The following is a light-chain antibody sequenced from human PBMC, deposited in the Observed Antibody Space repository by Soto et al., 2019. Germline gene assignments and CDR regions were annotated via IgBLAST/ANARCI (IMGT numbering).Light chain of an antibody. V-gene: IGKV1-17*01. J-gene: IGKJ1*01. CDR1: QGIRND. Sequence: DVHMTQSPSSLSVSVEEGVTITCRASQGIRNDLGWYQQKPGKAPKLLIYAASSLQSGVPSRFSGSGSGTDFTLTISSLQPDDFATYYCRQYNSYWTLGQGTKVDI. CDR2: AAS. CDR3: RQYNSYWT.